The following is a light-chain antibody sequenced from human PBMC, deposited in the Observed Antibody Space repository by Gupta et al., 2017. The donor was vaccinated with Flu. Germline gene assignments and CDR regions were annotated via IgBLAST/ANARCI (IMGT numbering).Light chain of an antibody. V-gene: IGKV1-33*01. J-gene: IGKJ4*01. CDR2: DAY. CDR3: QQYANLP. CDR1: QDISNY. Sequence: DIQMTQSPSSLSASVGDRVTITFQASQDISNYLNWYQQKPGKAPKLLIYDAYNWETGVTSRFSGSGAGTDFTFTSSPLENEDIETYDNQQYANLPFGGGTKVDIK.